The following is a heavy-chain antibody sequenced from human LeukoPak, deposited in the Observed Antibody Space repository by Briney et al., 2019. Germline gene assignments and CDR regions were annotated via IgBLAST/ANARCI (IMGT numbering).Heavy chain of an antibody. CDR3: ARRKGCYDY. CDR1: GFTLSTYG. D-gene: IGHD2-15*01. Sequence: HPGRSLRLSCAASGFTLSTYGMHWVRQAPGKGLEWVAVISYDGSNKYYADSVKGRFTISRDNSKNTPYLQMNSLRAEDTAVYYCARRKGCYDYWGQGTLVTVS. CDR2: ISYDGSNK. J-gene: IGHJ4*02. V-gene: IGHV3-30*03.